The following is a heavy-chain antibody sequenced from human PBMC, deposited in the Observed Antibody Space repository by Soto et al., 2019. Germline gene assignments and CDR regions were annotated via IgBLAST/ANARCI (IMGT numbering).Heavy chain of an antibody. CDR3: ARGSGAYYYYGMDV. D-gene: IGHD3-10*01. CDR1: GGSIRSNSDF. J-gene: IGHJ6*02. V-gene: IGHV4-39*01. Sequence: SETLSLTCTVSGGSIRSNSDFLAWVRQPPGKGLEWIGTMYHSGSTYSNPSLKSRVTISVDTTKKQFSLKLTSVTAADTGVYYCARGSGAYYYYGMDVWGQGTTV. CDR2: MYHSGST.